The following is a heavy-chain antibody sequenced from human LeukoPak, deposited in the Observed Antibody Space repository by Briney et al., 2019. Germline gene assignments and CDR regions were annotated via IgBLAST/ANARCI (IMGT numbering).Heavy chain of an antibody. CDR1: GFTFSSYS. V-gene: IGHV3-21*01. J-gene: IGHJ6*03. CDR3: ASGHPYYSSSWTHTYYMDV. D-gene: IGHD6-13*01. CDR2: ISSSSSYI. Sequence: GGSLRLSCAASGFTFSSYSMNWVRQAPGKGLEWVSSISSSSSYIYYADSVKGRFTISRDNAKNSLYLQMNSLRAEDTAVYYCASGHPYYSSSWTHTYYMDVWGKGTTVTVSS.